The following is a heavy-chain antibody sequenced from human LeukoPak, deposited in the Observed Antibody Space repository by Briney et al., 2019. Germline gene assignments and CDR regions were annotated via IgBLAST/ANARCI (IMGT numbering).Heavy chain of an antibody. CDR3: AKDRWGMAVADLIDY. Sequence: GGSLRLSCAASGFTFSSYAMSWVRQAPGKGLEWVSGLSGSGGGTYYTDSVKGRFTISRDNSKNTLYLQMNSLRAEDTAVYYCAKDRWGMAVADLIDYWGQGTLVTVSS. J-gene: IGHJ4*02. V-gene: IGHV3-23*01. CDR2: LSGSGGGT. CDR1: GFTFSSYA. D-gene: IGHD6-19*01.